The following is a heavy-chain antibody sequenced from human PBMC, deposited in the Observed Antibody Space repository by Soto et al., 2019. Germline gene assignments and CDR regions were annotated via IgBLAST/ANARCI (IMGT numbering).Heavy chain of an antibody. V-gene: IGHV3-48*02. CDR3: ARDLIEGGLEVDY. CDR1: GFTFSSYI. D-gene: IGHD3-22*01. Sequence: EVQLVESGGGLVQPGGSLRLSCAASGFTFSSYIMNWVRQAPGKGLEWVSYISSSSSTIYYADSVKGRFTISRDNAKNSLYLPMNSLRDEDTAVYYCARDLIEGGLEVDYWGQGTLVTVSS. J-gene: IGHJ4*02. CDR2: ISSSSSTI.